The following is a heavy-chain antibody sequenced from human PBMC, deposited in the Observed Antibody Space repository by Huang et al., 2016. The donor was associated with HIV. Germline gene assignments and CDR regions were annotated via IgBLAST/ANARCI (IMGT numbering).Heavy chain of an antibody. CDR2: MKPNSGNT. J-gene: IGHJ4*02. D-gene: IGHD2-15*01. CDR1: GYTFSNYD. V-gene: IGHV1-8*01. Sequence: QVQLVQSGAEVKKPGASVKVSCKASGYTFSNYDINWVRKDPGQGVEWMGCMKPNSGNTGYARKCQGRVTMTRSTSISTAYIELSRLRFEDTAVYYCATLPPVNYGRSGGRVRDYWGQGSLVTVSS. CDR3: ATLPPVNYGRSGGRVRDY.